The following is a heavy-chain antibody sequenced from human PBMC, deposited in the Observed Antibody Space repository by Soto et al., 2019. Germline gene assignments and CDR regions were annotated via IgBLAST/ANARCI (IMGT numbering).Heavy chain of an antibody. D-gene: IGHD3-10*01. CDR1: GFTFSHYA. V-gene: IGHV3-30*18. J-gene: IGHJ4*02. CDR3: GKYGSDNFDC. Sequence: QVQLVESGGGVVQPGRSLRLSCAASGFTFSHYAMHWVRQAPGKGLEWVALMSYDGSNEYYADSEKGRFSISKDNSKNTQYQQMNSSGEEDKYVYSCGKYGSDNFDCWGQGTLVTVSS. CDR2: MSYDGSNE.